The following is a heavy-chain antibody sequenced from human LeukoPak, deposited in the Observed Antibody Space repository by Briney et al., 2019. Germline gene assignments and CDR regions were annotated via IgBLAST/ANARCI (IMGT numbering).Heavy chain of an antibody. D-gene: IGHD6-19*01. J-gene: IGHJ3*02. CDR3: ARGGYSSGWYSSRGGFFAFDI. V-gene: IGHV3-30*03. Sequence: GGSLRLSCAASGFTFSSYGMHWVRQAPGKGLEWVAVISYDGSNKYYADSVKGRFTISRDNSKNTLYLQMNSLRAEDTAVYYCARGGYSSGWYSSRGGFFAFDIWGQGTMVTVSS. CDR1: GFTFSSYG. CDR2: ISYDGSNK.